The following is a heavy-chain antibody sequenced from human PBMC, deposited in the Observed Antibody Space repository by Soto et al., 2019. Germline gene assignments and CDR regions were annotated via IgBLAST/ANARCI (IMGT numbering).Heavy chain of an antibody. V-gene: IGHV4-61*08. CDR1: GGSISSGGYY. CDR2: IYYSGST. D-gene: IGHD3-22*01. Sequence: SETVSLTCTVSGGSISSGGYYWSWIRQHPGKGLEWIGYIYYSGSTNYNPSLKSRVTISVDTSKNQFSLKLSSVTAADTAVYYCASFGSGYSPQFDYWGQGTLVTVSS. J-gene: IGHJ4*02. CDR3: ASFGSGYSPQFDY.